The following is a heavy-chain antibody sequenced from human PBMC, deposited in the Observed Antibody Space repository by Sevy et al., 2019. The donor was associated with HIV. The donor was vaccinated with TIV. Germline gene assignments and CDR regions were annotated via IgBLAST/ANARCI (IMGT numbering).Heavy chain of an antibody. CDR3: ASGISFSYAKKGDWVNWYFDL. J-gene: IGHJ2*01. Sequence: ASVKVSCEASGYTFNSHDINWIRQAPGQGLEWMGWMNPNSGNTGYAQWFQGRVTMTRTTSISTAYMELNGLGSEDTATYYCASGISFSYAKKGDWVNWYFDLCGRGTLVTGSS. V-gene: IGHV1-8*01. CDR1: GYTFNSHD. D-gene: IGHD2-21*01. CDR2: MNPNSGNT.